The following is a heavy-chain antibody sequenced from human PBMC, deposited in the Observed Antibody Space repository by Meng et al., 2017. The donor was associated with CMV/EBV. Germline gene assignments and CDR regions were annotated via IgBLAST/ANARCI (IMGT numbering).Heavy chain of an antibody. J-gene: IGHJ4*02. D-gene: IGHD6-19*01. Sequence: QAQLVQSGAEMKKAGASVQVSCTTSGFTFSDYYIHWVRPAPGQGREWMGWVNSNNDATNYARKFQGRVSMTRDTSISTAHMELSRLMSDDTAVYYCVRSSGWSLFNYWGQGTLVTVSS. V-gene: IGHV1-2*02. CDR1: GFTFSDYY. CDR3: VRSSGWSLFNY. CDR2: VNSNNDAT.